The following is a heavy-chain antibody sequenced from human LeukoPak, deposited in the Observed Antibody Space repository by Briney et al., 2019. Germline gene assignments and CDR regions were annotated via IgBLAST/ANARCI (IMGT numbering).Heavy chain of an antibody. V-gene: IGHV4-59*01. Sequence: SETLSLTCTVSGGSISSYYWSWIRQPPGKGLEWIGYIYYSGGTNYNPSLKSRVTISVDTSKNQFSLKLSSVTAADTAVYYCARGLCSGGSCGNWFDPWGQGTLVTVSS. J-gene: IGHJ5*02. CDR3: ARGLCSGGSCGNWFDP. D-gene: IGHD2-15*01. CDR2: IYYSGGT. CDR1: GGSISSYY.